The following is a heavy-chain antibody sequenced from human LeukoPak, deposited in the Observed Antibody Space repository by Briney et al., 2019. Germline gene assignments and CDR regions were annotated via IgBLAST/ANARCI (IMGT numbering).Heavy chain of an antibody. D-gene: IGHD3-10*01. J-gene: IGHJ6*03. CDR1: GGSFSGYF. Sequence: SETLSLTCAVYGGSFSGYFWSWIRQPPGKGLEWIGEINHSGSINYNPSLKSRVTISVDTSKSQFSLKLSSVTAADTAVYFCARGMGPLYYYGSGSYKGYYYYMDVWGKGTTVTVSS. CDR3: ARGMGPLYYYGSGSYKGYYYYMDV. V-gene: IGHV4-34*01. CDR2: INHSGSI.